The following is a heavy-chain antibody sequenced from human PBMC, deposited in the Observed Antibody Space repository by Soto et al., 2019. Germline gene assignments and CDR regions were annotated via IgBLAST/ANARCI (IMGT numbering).Heavy chain of an antibody. V-gene: IGHV3-64D*08. Sequence: PGGSLRLSCSASGFTFSSYAMHWVRQAPGKGLEYVSAISSNGGSTYYADSVKGRFTISRDNSKNTLYLQMSSLRAEDTAVYYCVKDLGCSGGSCYYDLFDYWGQGTLVTVSS. CDR3: VKDLGCSGGSCYYDLFDY. CDR1: GFTFSSYA. CDR2: ISSNGGST. J-gene: IGHJ4*02. D-gene: IGHD2-15*01.